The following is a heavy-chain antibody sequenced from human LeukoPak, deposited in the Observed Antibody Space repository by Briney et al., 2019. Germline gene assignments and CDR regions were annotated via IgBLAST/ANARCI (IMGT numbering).Heavy chain of an antibody. CDR2: IYPSDGST. Sequence: ASVKVSCKASGYSFTSNYIHWVRQAPGQGLEWMGMIYPSDGSTSYAQKFQGRVTVTRDTSTSTVHMELSGLRSEDTAVYYCARDQEAFDYWGQGTLVTVSS. J-gene: IGHJ4*02. CDR1: GYSFTSNY. CDR3: ARDQEAFDY. V-gene: IGHV1-46*01.